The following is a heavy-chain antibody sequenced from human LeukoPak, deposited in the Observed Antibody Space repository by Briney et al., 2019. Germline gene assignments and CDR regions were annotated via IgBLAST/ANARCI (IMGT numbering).Heavy chain of an antibody. CDR3: ARDLGGYYDSSGHYYFDY. Sequence: SETLSLTCTVSGGSISSHYWSWIRQPPGKGLEWIGYIYYSGSTNYNPSLKSRVTISVDTSKNQFSLKLSSVTAADTAVYYCARDLGGYYDSSGHYYFDYWGQGTLVTVSS. CDR1: GGSISSHY. J-gene: IGHJ4*02. V-gene: IGHV4-59*11. D-gene: IGHD3-22*01. CDR2: IYYSGST.